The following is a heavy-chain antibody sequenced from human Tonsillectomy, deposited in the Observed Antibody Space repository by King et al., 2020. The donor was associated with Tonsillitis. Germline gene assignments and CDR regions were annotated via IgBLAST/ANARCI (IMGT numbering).Heavy chain of an antibody. CDR2: MYSSGTN. J-gene: IGHJ4*02. D-gene: IGHD1-26*01. V-gene: IGHV4-39*01. CDR1: GGSISSGDHF. Sequence: QLQESGPGVVKPSETLSLTCTVSGGSISSGDHFWAWLRQPPGKGLEWVGYMYSSGTNFYNPSLKSRIAISGGTSENRFSLNLSSVTAADTAVYFCAIYVSGSFDYWGQGALVTVSS. CDR3: AIYVSGSFDY.